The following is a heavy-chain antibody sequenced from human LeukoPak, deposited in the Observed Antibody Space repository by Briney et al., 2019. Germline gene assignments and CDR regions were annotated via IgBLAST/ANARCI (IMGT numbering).Heavy chain of an antibody. D-gene: IGHD6-19*01. CDR3: ARGRGSGHKENWFDP. CDR2: MNPNSGNT. V-gene: IGHV1-8*01. J-gene: IGHJ5*02. CDR1: GYTFTTYD. Sequence: ASVKVSCKASGYTFTTYDINWVRQATGQGLAWMGWMNPNSGNTGSAQKFQGRVTMTRNTSITTAYMELSSLRSDDTAVYYCARGRGSGHKENWFDPWGQGTLVTVSS.